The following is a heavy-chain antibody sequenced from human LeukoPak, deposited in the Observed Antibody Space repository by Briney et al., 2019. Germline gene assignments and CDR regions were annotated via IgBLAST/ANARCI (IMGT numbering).Heavy chain of an antibody. Sequence: PSETLSLTCTVSGGSISNGAYYWSWIRQLPGKGLEWIGYIYYTGSTYYNPSLKSRVTISVDTSKNQFSLNLISVTAADTAVYSCARETYSSSFSDPWGQGTLVTVSS. CDR2: IYYTGST. CDR3: ARETYSSSFSDP. J-gene: IGHJ5*02. V-gene: IGHV4-31*03. D-gene: IGHD6-13*01. CDR1: GGSISNGAYY.